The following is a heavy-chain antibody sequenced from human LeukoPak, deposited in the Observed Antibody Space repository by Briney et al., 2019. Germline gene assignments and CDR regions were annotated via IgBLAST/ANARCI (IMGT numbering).Heavy chain of an antibody. Sequence: SVKVSCKASGGTFSSYAISWVRQAPGQGLEWMGRIIPILGIANYAQKFQGRATITADKSTSTAYMELSSLRSEDTAVYYCAREGGNCSGGSCYSPNYYYYGMDVWGQGTTVTVSS. J-gene: IGHJ6*02. D-gene: IGHD2-15*01. CDR2: IIPILGIA. CDR1: GGTFSSYA. V-gene: IGHV1-69*04. CDR3: AREGGNCSGGSCYSPNYYYYGMDV.